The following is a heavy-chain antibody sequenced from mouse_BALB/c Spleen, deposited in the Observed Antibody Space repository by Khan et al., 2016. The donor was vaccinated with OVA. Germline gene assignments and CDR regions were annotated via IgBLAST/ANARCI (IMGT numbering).Heavy chain of an antibody. CDR3: ARSWVMDY. V-gene: IGHV5-15*02. Sequence: EVELVESGGGLVQPGGSRKLSCAASGFTFSDYGLAWVRQAPGKGPEWVAFISSLTYSIYYEDTVTGRFTITRENAKNTLYLEMSSLTSEDTAMYYCARSWVMDYWGQGTSVTVSS. CDR2: ISSLTYSI. J-gene: IGHJ4*01. D-gene: IGHD4-1*01. CDR1: GFTFSDYG.